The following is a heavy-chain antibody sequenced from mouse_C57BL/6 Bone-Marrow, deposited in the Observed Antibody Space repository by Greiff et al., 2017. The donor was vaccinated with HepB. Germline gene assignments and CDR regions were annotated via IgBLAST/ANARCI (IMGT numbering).Heavy chain of an antibody. CDR1: GYAFSSSW. J-gene: IGHJ2*01. CDR2: IYPGDGDT. CDR3: AGITSYYFDY. Sequence: QVQLQQSGPELVKPGASVKISCKASGYAFSSSWMNWVKQRPGKGLEWIGRIYPGDGDTNYNGKFKGKATLTADKSSSTAYMQLSSLTSEDSAVYFCAGITSYYFDYWGQGTTLTVSS. D-gene: IGHD1-1*01. V-gene: IGHV1-82*01.